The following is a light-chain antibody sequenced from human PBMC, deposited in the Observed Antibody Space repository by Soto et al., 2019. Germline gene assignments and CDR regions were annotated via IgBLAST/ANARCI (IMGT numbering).Light chain of an antibody. J-gene: IGKJ1*01. CDR1: QSIRSW. CDR3: QQYYSYST. V-gene: IGKV1-5*01. CDR2: DAS. Sequence: IQLTQSPSSLSASVGDRVTITCRASQSIRSWLAWYQQKPGKAPKVLIYDASSLESGVPSRFSGSGSGTEFTLTISSLQPDDSATYYCQQYYSYSTFGQGTKVDIK.